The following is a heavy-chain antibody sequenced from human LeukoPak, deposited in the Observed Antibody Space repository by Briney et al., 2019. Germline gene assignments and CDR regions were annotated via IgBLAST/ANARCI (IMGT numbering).Heavy chain of an antibody. J-gene: IGHJ4*02. Sequence: GSLRLSCAASGFAFSSYNMKWVRQAPGKGLEWVSFISTTSTYIYYADSVKGRFTVSRDNSKNLLYLQMDSLRVEDTAVYYCARAGTCSSTSCDGGIEYWGQGTLATVSS. CDR2: ISTTSTYI. CDR1: GFAFSSYN. CDR3: ARAGTCSSTSCDGGIEY. D-gene: IGHD2-2*01. V-gene: IGHV3-21*06.